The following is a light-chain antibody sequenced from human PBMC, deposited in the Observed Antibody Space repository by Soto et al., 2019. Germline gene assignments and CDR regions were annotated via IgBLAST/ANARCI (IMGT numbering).Light chain of an antibody. J-gene: IGKJ2*01. Sequence: EIVMTQSPPTLSVSPGERVTLSCRASQSVGSYLAWYQQSPGQAPRLLIYGASTRATGIPARFSGSGSGTDFTLTISSLQSEDFAVYYCQQYGTSPRTFGQGTKVEIK. CDR1: QSVGSY. CDR3: QQYGTSPRT. V-gene: IGKV3-15*01. CDR2: GAS.